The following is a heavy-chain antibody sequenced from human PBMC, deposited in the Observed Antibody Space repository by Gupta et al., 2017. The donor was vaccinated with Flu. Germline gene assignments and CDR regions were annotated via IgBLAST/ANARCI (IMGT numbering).Heavy chain of an antibody. CDR1: RRDISCSTYF. CDR3: ARHFSAPAGGWYLDY. Sequence: LQESGPRLVTPSETQSLPCSVPRRDISCSTYFWRWLRQPPGKGLEGIGNIYHSGNTYNNPTHRSRVTISVDTSKNQFSLRLTSVTAADTAVYYCARHFSAPAGGWYLDYWGQGTLVTVSS. D-gene: IGHD3-10*01. CDR2: IYHSGNT. J-gene: IGHJ4*02. V-gene: IGHV4-39*01.